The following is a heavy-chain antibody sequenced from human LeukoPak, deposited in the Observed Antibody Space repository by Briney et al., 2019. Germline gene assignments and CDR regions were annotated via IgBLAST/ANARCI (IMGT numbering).Heavy chain of an antibody. CDR2: IWYDGSNK. CDR1: GFTFTSYG. D-gene: IGHD1-26*01. V-gene: IGHV3-33*06. CDR3: AKGYMSGSYYAALDY. Sequence: GGSLRLSCAASGFTFTSYGMHWVRQAPGKGLGWVAVIWYDGSNKYYADSVKGRFTISRDNSKNTLYLQMDSLRAEDTAVYFCAKGYMSGSYYAALDYWGQGTLVTVSS. J-gene: IGHJ4*02.